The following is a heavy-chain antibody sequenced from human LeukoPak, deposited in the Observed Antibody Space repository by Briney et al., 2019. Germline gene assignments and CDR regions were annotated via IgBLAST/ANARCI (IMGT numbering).Heavy chain of an antibody. J-gene: IGHJ4*02. Sequence: SGGSLRLSCAASGFTVSSNYMSWVRQAPGKGLEWVSVIYSGGSTYYADSVKGRFTISRDNAKNTLFLHMNSLRVEDTAVYYCVRGHTVGYHTAGYWGQGTLVTVSS. CDR3: VRGHTVGYHTAGY. CDR2: IYSGGST. D-gene: IGHD2-21*01. V-gene: IGHV3-66*01. CDR1: GFTVSSNY.